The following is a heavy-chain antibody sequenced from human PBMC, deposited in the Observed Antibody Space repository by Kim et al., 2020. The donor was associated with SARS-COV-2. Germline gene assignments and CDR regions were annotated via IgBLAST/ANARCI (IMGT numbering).Heavy chain of an antibody. CDR1: GFTFSSYS. D-gene: IGHD5-12*01. V-gene: IGHV3-21*01. J-gene: IGHJ4*02. Sequence: GGSLRLSCAASGFTFSSYSMNWVRQAPGKGLEWVSSISSSSSYIYYADSVKGRFTISRDNAKNSLYLQMNSLRAEDTAVYYCARDLGDGYSGYDDDYWGQGTLVTVSS. CDR3: ARDLGDGYSGYDDDY. CDR2: ISSSSSYI.